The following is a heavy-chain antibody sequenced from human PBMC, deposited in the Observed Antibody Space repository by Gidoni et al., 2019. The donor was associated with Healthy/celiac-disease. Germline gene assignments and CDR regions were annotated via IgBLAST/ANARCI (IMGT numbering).Heavy chain of an antibody. D-gene: IGHD6-19*01. CDR3: ARDIDTSGWLFTYYGMDV. V-gene: IGHV3-21*01. J-gene: IGHJ6*02. Sequence: EVQLVESGGGLVKPGGSLRLSYAASGFTFSSHSMTWVRQAPGKGLEWVSSISSSSSYIYYADSVKGRFTISRDNAKNSLYLQMNSLRAEDTAVYYCARDIDTSGWLFTYYGMDVWGQGTTVTVSS. CDR2: ISSSSSYI. CDR1: GFTFSSHS.